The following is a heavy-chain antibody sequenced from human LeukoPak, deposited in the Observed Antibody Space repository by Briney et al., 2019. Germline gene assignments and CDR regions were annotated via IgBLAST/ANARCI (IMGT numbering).Heavy chain of an antibody. CDR2: ISGSGAST. CDR1: GFTFSSYA. J-gene: IGHJ4*02. D-gene: IGHD1-7*01. V-gene: IGHV3-23*01. CDR3: ARPAIQLELRGSGFDY. Sequence: GGSLRLSCSASGFTFSSYAMSWVRQAPGKGLEWVSTISGSGASTYYADSVKGRFTISRDNSKNTLYLQMNSLRAEDTAVYYCARPAIQLELRGSGFDYWGQGTLVTVSS.